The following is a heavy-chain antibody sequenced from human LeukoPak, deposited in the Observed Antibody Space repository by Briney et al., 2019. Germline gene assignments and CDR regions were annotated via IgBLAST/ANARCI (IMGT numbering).Heavy chain of an antibody. V-gene: IGHV3-21*01. D-gene: IGHD1-26*01. Sequence: PGGSLRLSCAASGFTFSSYSMNWVRQAPGKGLEWVSSISSSSSYIYYADSVEGRFTISRDNAKNSLYLQMNSLRAEDTAVYYCARDSEWEPADYWGQGTLVTVSS. CDR2: ISSSSSYI. CDR3: ARDSEWEPADY. J-gene: IGHJ4*02. CDR1: GFTFSSYS.